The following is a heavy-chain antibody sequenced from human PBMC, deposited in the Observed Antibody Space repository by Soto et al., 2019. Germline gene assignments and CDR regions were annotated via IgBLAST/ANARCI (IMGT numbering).Heavy chain of an antibody. CDR2: IRSKAYGGTT. J-gene: IGHJ6*02. CDR3: TRDLIITIFGVDDYYGMDV. Sequence: AGGSLRLSCTVSGFTFGDYAMSWVRQAPGKGLEWVGFIRSKAYGGTTEYAASVKGRFTISRDGSKSIAYLQMNSLKTEDTAVYYCTRDLIITIFGVDDYYGMDVWGQGTTVTVSS. D-gene: IGHD3-3*01. V-gene: IGHV3-49*04. CDR1: GFTFGDYA.